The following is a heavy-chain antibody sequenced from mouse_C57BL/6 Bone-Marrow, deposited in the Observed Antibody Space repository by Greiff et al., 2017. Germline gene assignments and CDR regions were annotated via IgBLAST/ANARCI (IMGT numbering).Heavy chain of an antibody. J-gene: IGHJ3*01. D-gene: IGHD1-1*02. V-gene: IGHV5-4*03. Sequence: EVTLMESGGGLVKPGGSLKLSCAASGFTFSSYAMSWVRQTPEKRLEWVATISDGGSYTYYPDNVKGRFTISRDNAKNNLYLQMSHLKSEDTAMYYCARGEFYGTFAYWGKGTLVTVSA. CDR1: GFTFSSYA. CDR3: ARGEFYGTFAY. CDR2: ISDGGSYT.